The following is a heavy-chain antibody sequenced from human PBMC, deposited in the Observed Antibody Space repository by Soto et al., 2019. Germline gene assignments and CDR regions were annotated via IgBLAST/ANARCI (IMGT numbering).Heavy chain of an antibody. CDR1: GYTFTSYA. CDR2: INAGNGNT. Sequence: ASVKVSCKASGYTFTSYAMHWVLQAPGQRLEWMGWINAGNGNTKYSQKFQGRVTITRDTSASTAYMELSSLRSEGTAVYYCARGELGYCSSTSCYYSYYYGMDVWGQGTTVTVSS. J-gene: IGHJ6*02. V-gene: IGHV1-3*01. CDR3: ARGELGYCSSTSCYYSYYYGMDV. D-gene: IGHD2-2*01.